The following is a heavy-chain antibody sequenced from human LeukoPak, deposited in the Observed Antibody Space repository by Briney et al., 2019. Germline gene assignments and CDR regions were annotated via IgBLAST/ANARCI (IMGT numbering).Heavy chain of an antibody. CDR1: GFIFNNYG. CDR2: ISNDGGGT. CDR3: ARGGIQVSGIDELDY. Sequence: GGSLRLSCAASGFIFNNYGLIWVRQAPGKGLEWVSAISNDGGGTNYADFVKGRFTISRDNSKNTLFLQMNSLRAEDTAVYYCARGGIQVSGIDELDYWGQGTLVTVSS. J-gene: IGHJ4*02. V-gene: IGHV3-23*01. D-gene: IGHD6-19*01.